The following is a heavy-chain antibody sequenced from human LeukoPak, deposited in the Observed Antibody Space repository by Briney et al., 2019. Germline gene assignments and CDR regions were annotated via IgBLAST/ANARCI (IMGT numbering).Heavy chain of an antibody. V-gene: IGHV1-2*02. CDR3: ARGGYYGSGNDFRFDP. J-gene: IGHJ5*02. CDR2: INPNSGGT. D-gene: IGHD3-10*01. Sequence: ASVKVSCKASGYSFTGYYMHWVRQAPGQGLEWMGWINPNSGGTNYAQKFQGRVTMTRDTSISTAYMELSRLRSDDTAVYYCARGGYYGSGNDFRFDPWGQGALVTVSS. CDR1: GYSFTGYY.